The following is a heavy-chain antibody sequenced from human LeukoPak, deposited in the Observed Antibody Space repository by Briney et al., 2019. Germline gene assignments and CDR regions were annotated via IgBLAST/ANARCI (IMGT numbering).Heavy chain of an antibody. CDR3: AKVSWANYFDY. CDR2: ISGSGDNT. Sequence: PGGSLRLSCAVSGFTFSSYAMSWVRQAPGKGLEWVSTISGSGDNTYYADSVRGRFTISRDNSKNTLYLQMNSLRAEDTAIYYCAKVSWANYFDYWGQGTLVTVPS. J-gene: IGHJ4*02. CDR1: GFTFSSYA. V-gene: IGHV3-23*01. D-gene: IGHD6-13*01.